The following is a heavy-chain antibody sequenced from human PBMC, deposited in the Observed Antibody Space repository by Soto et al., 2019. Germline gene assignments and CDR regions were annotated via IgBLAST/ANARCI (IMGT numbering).Heavy chain of an antibody. J-gene: IGHJ4*02. CDR3: ATSPMGLGTVTPVIY. Sequence: GGPLRLSCAASGFTFSSYAMSWVRQAPGKGLEWVSAISGSGGSTYYADSVKGRFTISRDNSKNTLYLQMNSLRAEDTAVYYCATSPMGLGTVTPVIYWAQGKLVTASS. V-gene: IGHV3-23*01. CDR1: GFTFSSYA. D-gene: IGHD4-4*01. CDR2: ISGSGGST.